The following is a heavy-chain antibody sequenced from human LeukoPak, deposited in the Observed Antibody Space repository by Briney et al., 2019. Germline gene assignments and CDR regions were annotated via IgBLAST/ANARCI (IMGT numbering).Heavy chain of an antibody. CDR3: VREHSKVFDP. J-gene: IGHJ5*02. CDR2: VGATGDT. V-gene: IGHV3-13*01. CDR1: GFTFSSSN. Sequence: GGSLRLSCAASGFTFSSSNMNWVRQAPGKGLEWVSRVGATGDTDYPDSVKGRFTISRENAKNSLYLQMNSLRVEDTAVYYCVREHSKVFDPWGQGTLVTVSS.